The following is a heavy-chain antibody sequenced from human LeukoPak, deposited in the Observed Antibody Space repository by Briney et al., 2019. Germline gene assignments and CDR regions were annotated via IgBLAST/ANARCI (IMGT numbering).Heavy chain of an antibody. CDR1: GFTFDDYA. CDR3: AKDFKVWGSGGPNWFDP. D-gene: IGHD2-15*01. CDR2: ISWNSGSI. Sequence: GRSLRLSCAASGFTFDDYAMHWVRQAPGKGLEWVSGISWNSGSIGYADSVKGRFTISRDNAKNSLYLQMNSLRAEDTALYYCAKDFKVWGSGGPNWFDPWGQGTLVTVSS. J-gene: IGHJ5*02. V-gene: IGHV3-9*01.